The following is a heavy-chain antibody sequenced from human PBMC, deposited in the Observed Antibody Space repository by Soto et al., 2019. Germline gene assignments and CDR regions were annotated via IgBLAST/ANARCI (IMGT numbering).Heavy chain of an antibody. CDR3: ARNVGAVFDP. Sequence: QVQLQESGPGLVKPSGTLSLTCAVSGVSISSSNWWSWVRQTPGKGLEWIGEIYHSGSTNYNPSFXSXAXMXXDKSKNYSSRNLSSVTAADSAVYHCARNVGAVFDPWGQGTLVTVSS. CDR2: IYHSGST. J-gene: IGHJ5*02. V-gene: IGHV4-4*02. CDR1: GVSISSSNW. D-gene: IGHD2-15*01.